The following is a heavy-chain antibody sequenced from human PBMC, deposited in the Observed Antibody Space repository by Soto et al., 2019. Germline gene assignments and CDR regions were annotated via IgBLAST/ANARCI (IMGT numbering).Heavy chain of an antibody. D-gene: IGHD3-9*01. J-gene: IGHJ6*02. CDR1: GGTFSSYA. V-gene: IGHV1-69*06. Sequence: QVQLVQSGAEVKKPGSSVKVSCKASGGTFSSYAISWVRQAPGQGLEWMGGIIPIFGTANYAQKFQGRVTITADKSTSTAYMELSSLRSEDTAVYYCASSKEHYDILTGYYRGIYGMDVWGQGTTVTVSS. CDR3: ASSKEHYDILTGYYRGIYGMDV. CDR2: IIPIFGTA.